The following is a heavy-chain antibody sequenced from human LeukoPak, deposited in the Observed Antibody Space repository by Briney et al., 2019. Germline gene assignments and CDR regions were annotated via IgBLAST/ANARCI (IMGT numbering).Heavy chain of an antibody. CDR3: ARDPGYESWSPFWGGMDV. CDR1: GFTFSSSW. Sequence: GGSLRLSCAAYGFTFSSSWMHWDRQAPGKGRVWVARTTRVGSSTTYADSVKGRFTTSRDNAKNTLYLQMDSLRDDDTAVYYCARDPGYESWSPFWGGMDVWGNGTTVIVSS. D-gene: IGHD3-16*01. J-gene: IGHJ6*04. CDR2: TTRVGSST. V-gene: IGHV3-74*01.